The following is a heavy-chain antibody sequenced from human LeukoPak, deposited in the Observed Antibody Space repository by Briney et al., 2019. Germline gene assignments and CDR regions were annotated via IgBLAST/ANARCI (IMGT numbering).Heavy chain of an antibody. V-gene: IGHV3-23*01. CDR1: GFTFNNYG. D-gene: IGHD2-21*01. J-gene: IGHJ4*02. Sequence: QPGGSLRLSCAASGFTFNNYGMGWVRQTPGKGLEWVATIGTSGANTYHADSVKGRFTISRDNSKSTLYLQMNSLRAEDTAVYHCAKKSRDHFHFDFWGQGTLVTVSS. CDR2: IGTSGANT. CDR3: AKKSRDHFHFDF.